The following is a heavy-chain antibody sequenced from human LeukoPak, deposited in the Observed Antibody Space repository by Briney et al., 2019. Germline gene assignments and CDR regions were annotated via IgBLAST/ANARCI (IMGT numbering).Heavy chain of an antibody. D-gene: IGHD3-22*01. CDR3: ARGSYYDTSGYVNWYFDL. V-gene: IGHV3-7*01. J-gene: IGHJ2*01. CDR2: IMQGGSEK. Sequence: GGSLRLSCAASEFTFSSYEMNWVRQAPGKGLEWVASIMQGGSEKYYVDSVKGRFTISRDNAKNSLYLQMNSLRAEDTTVYYCARGSYYDTSGYVNWYFDLWGRGTLVTVSS. CDR1: EFTFSSYE.